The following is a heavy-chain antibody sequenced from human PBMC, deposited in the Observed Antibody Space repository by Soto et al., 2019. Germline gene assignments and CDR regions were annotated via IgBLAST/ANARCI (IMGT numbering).Heavy chain of an antibody. CDR3: ARGTYDSSGYYHFGDY. Sequence: QVQLVQSGAEVKKPGASVKVSCKASGYTFTSYAMHWVRQAPGQRLEWMGWINAGNGNTKYSQKFQGRVTITRDTSASTAYMELSSLRSEDTAVYYCARGTYDSSGYYHFGDYWGQGTLVTVSS. CDR1: GYTFTSYA. J-gene: IGHJ4*02. CDR2: INAGNGNT. V-gene: IGHV1-3*01. D-gene: IGHD3-22*01.